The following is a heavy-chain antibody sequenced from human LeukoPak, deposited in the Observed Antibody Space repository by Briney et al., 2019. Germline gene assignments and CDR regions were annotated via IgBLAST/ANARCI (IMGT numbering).Heavy chain of an antibody. CDR2: IYYSGST. Sequence: SQTLSLTCTVSGGSISSGGYYWSWIRQHPGKGLEWLGYIYYSGSTYYNPSLKSRVTISVDTSKNQFSLKLSSVTAADTAVYYCARGRGYSGYYYYYGMDVWGQGTTVTVSS. J-gene: IGHJ6*02. V-gene: IGHV4-31*03. CDR3: ARGRGYSGYYYYYGMDV. D-gene: IGHD5-12*01. CDR1: GGSISSGGYY.